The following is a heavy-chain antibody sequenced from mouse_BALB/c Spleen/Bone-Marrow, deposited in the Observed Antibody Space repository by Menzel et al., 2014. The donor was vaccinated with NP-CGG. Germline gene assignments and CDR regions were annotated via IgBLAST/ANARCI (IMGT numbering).Heavy chain of an antibody. D-gene: IGHD2-1*01. V-gene: IGHV5-17*02. CDR1: GFTFXSFG. J-gene: IGHJ4*01. CDR3: ARNYGNYDYAMDY. Sequence: EVMLVESGGGLVQPGGSRKLSCAASGFTFXSFGMHWVRQAPEKGLEWVAYISSGSSTIYYADTVKGRFTISRDNPKNTLFLQMTSLRSEDTAMYYCARNYGNYDYAMDYWGQGTSVTVSS. CDR2: ISSGSSTI.